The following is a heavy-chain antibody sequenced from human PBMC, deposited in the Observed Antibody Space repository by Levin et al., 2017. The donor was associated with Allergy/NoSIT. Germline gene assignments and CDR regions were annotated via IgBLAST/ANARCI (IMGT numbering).Heavy chain of an antibody. CDR3: ARDYYGDYFFDY. CDR2: ISGNSNYI. Sequence: GESLKISCAASGFTFSTYSMNWVRLAPGKGLEWVSSISGNSNYIHYADSVKGRFTISRDNAKNSLYLQMNSLRAEDTGVYYCARDYYGDYFFDYWGQGTLVTVST. D-gene: IGHD4-17*01. J-gene: IGHJ4*02. CDR1: GFTFSTYS. V-gene: IGHV3-21*03.